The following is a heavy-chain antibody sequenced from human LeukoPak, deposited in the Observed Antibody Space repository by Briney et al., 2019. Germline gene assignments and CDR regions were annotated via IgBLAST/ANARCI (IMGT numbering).Heavy chain of an antibody. CDR1: GFTVSSNS. CDR3: ARLGYSGYDAFDY. Sequence: QPGGSLRLSCTVSGFTVSSNSMSWVRQAPGKGLEWVANIKQDGSEKYYVDSVKGRFTISRDNAKNSLYLQMNSLRAEDTAVYYCARLGYSGYDAFDYWGQGTLVTVSS. J-gene: IGHJ4*02. V-gene: IGHV3-7*01. D-gene: IGHD5-12*01. CDR2: IKQDGSEK.